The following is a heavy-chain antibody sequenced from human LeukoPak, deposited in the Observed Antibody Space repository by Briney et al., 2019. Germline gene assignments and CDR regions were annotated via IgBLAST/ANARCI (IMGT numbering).Heavy chain of an antibody. CDR3: ARDRADCSSTSCHALFDY. D-gene: IGHD2-2*01. Sequence: PSETLSLTCTVSGGSISSYYWSWIRQPAGKGLEWIGRIYTSGSTNYNPSLKSRVTMSVDTSKNQFSLKLSSVTAADTAVYYCARDRADCSSTSCHALFDYWGQGTLVTVSS. CDR1: GGSISSYY. CDR2: IYTSGST. J-gene: IGHJ4*02. V-gene: IGHV4-4*07.